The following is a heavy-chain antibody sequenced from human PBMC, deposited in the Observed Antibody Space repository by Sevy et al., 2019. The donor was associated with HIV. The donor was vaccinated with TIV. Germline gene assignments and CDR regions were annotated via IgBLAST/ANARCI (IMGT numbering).Heavy chain of an antibody. D-gene: IGHD3-9*01. J-gene: IGHJ6*01. CDR3: ATDKYYDIGTGVYGVDV. CDR2: IYFTGYT. V-gene: IGHV4-61*01. Sequence: SETLSLTCTVSGASVRDGSYYWTWIRQPPGKGLEWIVYIYFTGYTKYKPSLKSQVTISVETSKNQYSLKMRVVTAADTAVYYCATDKYYDIGTGVYGVDVWGRGTTVTVSS. CDR1: GASVRDGSYY.